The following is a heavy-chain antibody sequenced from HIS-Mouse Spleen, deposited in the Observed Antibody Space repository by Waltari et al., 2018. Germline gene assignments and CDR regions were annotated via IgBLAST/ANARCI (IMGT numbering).Heavy chain of an antibody. D-gene: IGHD6-19*01. Sequence: EVQLVESGGGLVQPGRSLRLSCAASGFTFDAYAMHWDRRAPGKGLEWVSGISGNSGSLGYADSVKGRCTISRDNAKNSLYLQMNSLRAEDTALYYCAKDLYSSGWLNYYYYGMDVWGQGTTVTVSS. CDR1: GFTFDAYA. V-gene: IGHV3-9*01. CDR3: AKDLYSSGWLNYYYYGMDV. J-gene: IGHJ6*02. CDR2: ISGNSGSL.